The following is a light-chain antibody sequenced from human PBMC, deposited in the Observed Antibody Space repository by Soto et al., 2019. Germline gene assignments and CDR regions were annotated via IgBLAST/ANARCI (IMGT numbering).Light chain of an antibody. J-gene: IGLJ2*01. Sequence: QSALTQPASVSRSPGQSITLSCTGTSSNIGGYDYVSWYQRHPGKAPKLIIYDVNNRPSGVSNRFSGSKSGNTASLTISGLQAEDEADYYCTSYASGSSHVVFGGGTKLTVL. CDR2: DVN. V-gene: IGLV2-14*01. CDR1: SSNIGGYDY. CDR3: TSYASGSSHVV.